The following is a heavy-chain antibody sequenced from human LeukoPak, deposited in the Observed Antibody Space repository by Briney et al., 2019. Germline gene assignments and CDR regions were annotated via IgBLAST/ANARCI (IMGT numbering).Heavy chain of an antibody. Sequence: QAGGSLRLSCAASGFTFSSYWMSWVRQAPGKGLEWVANIKQDGSEKYYADSVKGRFTISRDNAKNSLYLQMNSLRAEDTAVYYCARDSGGGWLQPHNWFDPWGQGTLVTVSS. CDR1: GFTFSSYW. V-gene: IGHV3-7*01. CDR2: IKQDGSEK. D-gene: IGHD5-24*01. J-gene: IGHJ5*02. CDR3: ARDSGGGWLQPHNWFDP.